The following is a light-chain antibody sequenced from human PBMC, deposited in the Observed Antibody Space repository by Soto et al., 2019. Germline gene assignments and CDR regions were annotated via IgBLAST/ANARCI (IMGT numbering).Light chain of an antibody. Sequence: QLVLTQPPSASETPGQRVTISCSGSSSNVGSNTVNWYQQFPGTAPKVLIYSNNQRPSGVPDRFSGSKSGTSASLAISGLQSDDEADYYCAAWDDNLDGVLFGGGTKLTVL. CDR2: SNN. CDR3: AAWDDNLDGVL. J-gene: IGLJ2*01. V-gene: IGLV1-44*01. CDR1: SSNVGSNT.